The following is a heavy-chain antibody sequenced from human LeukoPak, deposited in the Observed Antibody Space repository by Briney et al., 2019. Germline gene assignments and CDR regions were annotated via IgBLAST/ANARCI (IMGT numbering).Heavy chain of an antibody. CDR1: GFTFSDYY. J-gene: IGHJ6*02. Sequence: GGSLRLSCAASGFTFSDYYMSWIRQAPGKGLEWVSYISSSGSTIYYADSVKGRFTISRDNAKNSLYLQMNSLRAEDTAVYYCARDLPTSSSAPGYYYGMDVWGQGTTVTVSS. V-gene: IGHV3-11*01. CDR3: ARDLPTSSSAPGYYYGMDV. D-gene: IGHD6-6*01. CDR2: ISSSGSTI.